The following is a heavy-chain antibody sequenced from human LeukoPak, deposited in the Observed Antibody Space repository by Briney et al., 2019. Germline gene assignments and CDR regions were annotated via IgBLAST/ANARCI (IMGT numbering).Heavy chain of an antibody. D-gene: IGHD5-18*01. V-gene: IGHV3-48*03. J-gene: IGHJ4*02. CDR1: GFTFSSYE. Sequence: PGGSLRLSCAASGFTFSSYEMNWVRQAPGKGLEWVSYISSSGSTIYYADSVKGRFTISRDNSKNTLYLQMNSLRAEDTAVYYCARDRGTAMVFDYWGQGTLVTVSS. CDR3: ARDRGTAMVFDY. CDR2: ISSSGSTI.